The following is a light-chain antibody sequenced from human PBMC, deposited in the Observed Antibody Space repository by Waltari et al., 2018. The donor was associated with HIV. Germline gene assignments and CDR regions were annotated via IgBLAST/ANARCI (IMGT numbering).Light chain of an antibody. CDR3: QSGDKGRTHSVV. CDR1: VLPDQY. V-gene: IGLV3-25*03. J-gene: IGLJ2*01. CDR2: KDH. Sequence: SSELIQPPSQSVSPGQTARIPCSGDVLPDQYVYWYQQRPGQAPLLVIYKDHERPSGIPEGFSGSSSGTKATLTITGVQPEDEADYYCQSGDKGRTHSVVFGGGTKLTVL.